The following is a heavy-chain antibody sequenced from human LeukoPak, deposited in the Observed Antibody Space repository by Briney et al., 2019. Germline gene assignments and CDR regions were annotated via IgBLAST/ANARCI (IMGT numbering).Heavy chain of an antibody. D-gene: IGHD3-9*01. CDR2: IYYSGSA. Sequence: SETLSLTCTVSGGPISSYYWSWIRQPPGKGLEWIGYIYYSGSANYNPSLKSRVTISVDTSKNQFSLKLSSVTAADTAVYYCASSYYDILTGYYIPYYFDYWGQGTLVTVSS. V-gene: IGHV4-59*01. J-gene: IGHJ4*02. CDR1: GGPISSYY. CDR3: ASSYYDILTGYYIPYYFDY.